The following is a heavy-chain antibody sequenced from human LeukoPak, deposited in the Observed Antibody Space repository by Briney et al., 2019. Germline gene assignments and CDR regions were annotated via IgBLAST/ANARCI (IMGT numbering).Heavy chain of an antibody. J-gene: IGHJ5*02. CDR3: AKDRSTAVTPRGNWFDP. Sequence: PGGSLRLSCAASGFTFSNYAMSWVRQAPGKGLEWVSSISGSDGNTYYADSVKGRFTISRDNSKNTLYLHMNSLRAEGTAVYYCAKDRSTAVTPRGNWFDPWGQGTLVTVSS. CDR2: ISGSDGNT. CDR1: GFTFSNYA. D-gene: IGHD4-23*01. V-gene: IGHV3-23*01.